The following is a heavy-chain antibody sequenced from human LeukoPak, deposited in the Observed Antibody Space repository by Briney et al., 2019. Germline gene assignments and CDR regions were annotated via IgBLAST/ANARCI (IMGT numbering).Heavy chain of an antibody. CDR2: INPSGGST. V-gene: IGHV1-46*01. CDR3: ARDPLNYYDSSGYSGGAFDI. D-gene: IGHD3-22*01. Sequence: ASVKVSCKASGYTFTSYYMHWVRQAPGQGLEWMGIINPSGGSTSYAQKFQGRVTMTRDTSTSTVYMELSSLRSDDTAVYYCARDPLNYYDSSGYSGGAFDIWGQGTMVTVSS. J-gene: IGHJ3*02. CDR1: GYTFTSYY.